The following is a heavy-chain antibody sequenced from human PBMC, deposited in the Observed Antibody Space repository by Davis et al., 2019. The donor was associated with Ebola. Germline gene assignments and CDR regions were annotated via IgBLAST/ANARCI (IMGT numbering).Heavy chain of an antibody. CDR2: IWYEGTDG. CDR3: AREEGSSRWQNNWFDY. Sequence: GGSLRLSCAASGFSFDAYAMHWVRQAPGKGLEWVSSIWYEGTDGNYADSVRGRFIISRDDSKNTLYLQMNSLRVEDTAIYYCAREEGSSRWQNNWFDYWGQGTLVTVSS. D-gene: IGHD2-2*01. V-gene: IGHV3-33*08. J-gene: IGHJ5*01. CDR1: GFSFDAYA.